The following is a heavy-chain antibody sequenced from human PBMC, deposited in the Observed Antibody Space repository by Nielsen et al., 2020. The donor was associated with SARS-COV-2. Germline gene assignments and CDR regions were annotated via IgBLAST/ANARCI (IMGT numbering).Heavy chain of an antibody. V-gene: IGHV1-18*04. Sequence: ASVKVSCKTSGYTFVDYGISWVRQAPGQGLEWVGWINTYRGSSQYAQKYHGRVTMTTDTSTSTVYVELSSLTSDDTAVYYCAKTTFSGSYYPASWGQGTLVTVSS. CDR2: INTYRGSS. CDR3: AKTTFSGSYYPAS. D-gene: IGHD1-26*01. CDR1: GYTFVDYG. J-gene: IGHJ4*02.